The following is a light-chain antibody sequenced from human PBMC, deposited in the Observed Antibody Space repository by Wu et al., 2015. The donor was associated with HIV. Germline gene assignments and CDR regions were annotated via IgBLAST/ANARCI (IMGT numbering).Light chain of an antibody. J-gene: IGKJ2*01. CDR3: QQYDNWPPYT. V-gene: IGKV3-20*01. CDR1: QSVSSNY. CDR2: GVS. Sequence: EIVLTQSPGTLSLSPGERATLSCRASQSVSSNYLAWYQQKPGQAPRLVIYGVSSRATGIPDRFSGSGSGTDFTLTISRLEPEDFAVYYCQQYDNWPPYTFGQGTKLEIK.